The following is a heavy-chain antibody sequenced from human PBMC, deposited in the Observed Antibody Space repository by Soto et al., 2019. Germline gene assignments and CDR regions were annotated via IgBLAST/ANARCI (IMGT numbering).Heavy chain of an antibody. D-gene: IGHD3-10*01. Sequence: QVQLQESGPGLVKPSETLSLTCTVSGGSVSSGNYYWSWIRQPPGKGLEWIGYIYYSGSTNYNPYLKSRVTISVDTSKNQFSLKLSSVTAADTAVYYCARLSGSYYRANYFDYWGQGTLVTVSS. CDR2: IYYSGST. J-gene: IGHJ4*02. CDR3: ARLSGSYYRANYFDY. V-gene: IGHV4-61*01. CDR1: GGSVSSGNYY.